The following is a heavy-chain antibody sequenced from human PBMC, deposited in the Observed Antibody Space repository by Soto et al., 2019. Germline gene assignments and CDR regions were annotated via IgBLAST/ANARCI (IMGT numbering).Heavy chain of an antibody. CDR3: ARRLGGGGDYFYGMDV. D-gene: IGHD3-10*01. V-gene: IGHV1-2*02. J-gene: IGHJ6*02. CDR1: GYTFNEYY. Sequence: QVQLVQSGAEVKKPGASVKVSCKTSGYTFNEYYIHWMRQVPGQGPEWMGWINPNSGGTKYAKNFQGGITMTSDTSISTAYLELRRLRSDDTAVYYWARRLGGGGDYFYGMDVWGQGTAVTVSS. CDR2: INPNSGGT.